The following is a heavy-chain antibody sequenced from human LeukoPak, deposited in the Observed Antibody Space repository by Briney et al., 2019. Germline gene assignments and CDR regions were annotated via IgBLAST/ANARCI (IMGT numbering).Heavy chain of an antibody. Sequence: GGSLRLSCAASGFTFSSYAMSWVRQAPGKGLEWVSAISGSGGSTYYADSVKGRFTISRDNSKNTLYLQMNSLRAEDTAVYYCAKASHAILQWLVPPFFDYWGQGTLVTVSS. J-gene: IGHJ4*02. CDR3: AKASHAILQWLVPPFFDY. D-gene: IGHD6-19*01. CDR1: GFTFSSYA. CDR2: ISGSGGST. V-gene: IGHV3-23*01.